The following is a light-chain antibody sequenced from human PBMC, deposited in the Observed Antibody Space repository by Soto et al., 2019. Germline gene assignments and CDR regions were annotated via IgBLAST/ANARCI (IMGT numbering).Light chain of an antibody. CDR1: SSDVGSYNL. CDR3: CSYAGSSTWV. Sequence: QSVLTQPASVSGSPGQSITISCTGTSSDVGSYNLVSWYQQHPGKAPKLMIYEGSKRPSGVSNRFSGSKSGNTASLTISGLQAEDEADYYCCSYAGSSTWVFGGGPKVTVL. V-gene: IGLV2-23*01. CDR2: EGS. J-gene: IGLJ3*02.